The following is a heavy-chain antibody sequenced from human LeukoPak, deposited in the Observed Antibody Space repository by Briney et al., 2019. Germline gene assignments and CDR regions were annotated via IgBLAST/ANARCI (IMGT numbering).Heavy chain of an antibody. Sequence: GGSLRLSCGASGFTFTYAWMSWVRQVPGKGLEWVGRIKSRREGGMIDYAAPVKGRFSISRDDSENMLYLQMNSLKTEDTAIYYCTTDYRDFWTGCRDAFYTWGQGTMVTVSS. J-gene: IGHJ3*01. V-gene: IGHV3-15*01. D-gene: IGHD3/OR15-3a*01. CDR2: IKSRREGGMI. CDR3: TTDYRDFWTGCRDAFYT. CDR1: GFTFTYAW.